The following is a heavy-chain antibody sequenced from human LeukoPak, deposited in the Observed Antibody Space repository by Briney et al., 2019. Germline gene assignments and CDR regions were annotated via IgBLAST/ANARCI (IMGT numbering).Heavy chain of an antibody. J-gene: IGHJ4*02. Sequence: GEALKISCKGSGYSFTSYWIGWVRQMPGKGLEWMGIIYPGDSDTRYSSSFQGQVTISADKSISTAYLQWSSLKASDTAMYYCARLKEYSSSAGLYFDYWGQGTLVTVSS. CDR1: GYSFTSYW. CDR3: ARLKEYSSSAGLYFDY. D-gene: IGHD6-6*01. CDR2: IYPGDSDT. V-gene: IGHV5-51*01.